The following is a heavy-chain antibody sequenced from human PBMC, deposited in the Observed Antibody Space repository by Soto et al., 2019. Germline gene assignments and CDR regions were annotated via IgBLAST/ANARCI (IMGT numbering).Heavy chain of an antibody. D-gene: IGHD4-4*01. CDR3: ARPLWRDDYNGGYFDL. CDR1: GFTFRSYA. Sequence: QVQLVESGGDVVQPGRSLRLSCAASGFTFRSYAMHWVRQAPGKGLEWVAVISYDGSNKYYADSVKGRFTISRDNSKNTLYLQMNSLRAEDTAVYYCARPLWRDDYNGGYFDLWGRGTLVTVSS. V-gene: IGHV3-30-3*01. J-gene: IGHJ2*01. CDR2: ISYDGSNK.